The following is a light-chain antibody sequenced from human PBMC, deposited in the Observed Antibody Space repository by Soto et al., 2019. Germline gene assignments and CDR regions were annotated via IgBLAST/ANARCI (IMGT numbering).Light chain of an antibody. J-gene: IGKJ1*01. Sequence: DIQMTQSPSTLSASVGDRVTITCRASQSIGSWLAWFQQKAGKAPKLLIYYVSGLESGVPSRFSGSGSGTEFTLTIRSLQPDDFATYYCQQYNTNPWTFGQGTKVEIK. CDR2: YVS. CDR3: QQYNTNPWT. CDR1: QSIGSW. V-gene: IGKV1-5*03.